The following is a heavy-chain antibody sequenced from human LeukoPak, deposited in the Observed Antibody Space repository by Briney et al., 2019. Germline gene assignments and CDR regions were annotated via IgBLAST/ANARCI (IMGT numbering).Heavy chain of an antibody. V-gene: IGHV4-4*07. CDR2: IYNSGTT. CDR3: ARGAPSDY. J-gene: IGHJ4*02. Sequence: SETLSLTCTVSGGSISGGSISSYYWSWVRQPAGKGLEWIGRIYNSGTTNYNPSLKGRVTMSVDTSKNQFSLKLNSVTAADTAVYYCARGAPSDYWGQGTLVTVSS. CDR1: GGSISGGSISSYY.